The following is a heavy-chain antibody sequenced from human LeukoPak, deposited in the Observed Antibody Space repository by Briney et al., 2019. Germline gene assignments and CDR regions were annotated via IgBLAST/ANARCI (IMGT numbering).Heavy chain of an antibody. V-gene: IGHV3-48*03. D-gene: IGHD1-26*01. Sequence: GGSLRLSCAASGFTLSSYEMTWVRQAPGKGLEWVSYISSSGSTIYYADSVKGRFTISRDNAKNSLYLQMNSLRAEDTAVYYCARGSYRPDYWGQGTLVTVSS. CDR3: ARGSYRPDY. CDR2: ISSSGSTI. J-gene: IGHJ4*02. CDR1: GFTLSSYE.